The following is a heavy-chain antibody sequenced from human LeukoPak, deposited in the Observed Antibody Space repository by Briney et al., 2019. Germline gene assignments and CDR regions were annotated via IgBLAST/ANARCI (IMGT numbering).Heavy chain of an antibody. Sequence: PGRSLRLSCAASGFTFSSYAMHWVRQAPGKGLVWVSRINSDGSSTSYADSVKGRFTISRDNSKNTLYLQMNSLRAEDTAVYYCARPYNSGWYGDFDYWGQGTLVTVSS. D-gene: IGHD6-19*01. V-gene: IGHV3-74*01. J-gene: IGHJ4*02. CDR1: GFTFSSYA. CDR3: ARPYNSGWYGDFDY. CDR2: INSDGSST.